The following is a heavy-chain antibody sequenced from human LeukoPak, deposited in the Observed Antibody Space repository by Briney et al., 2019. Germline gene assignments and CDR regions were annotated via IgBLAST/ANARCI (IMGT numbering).Heavy chain of an antibody. J-gene: IGHJ4*02. D-gene: IGHD4-17*01. CDR2: ISYDGRNK. CDR1: GFTFSNYA. Sequence: GGSLRLSCAASGFTFSNYAMHWVRQAPDKGLEWVAVISYDGRNKYYSDSVKGRFTISRDNSKNTLYVQMNTLRTDDTAVYYCARDSYGADYWGQGTLVTVSS. CDR3: ARDSYGADY. V-gene: IGHV3-30*04.